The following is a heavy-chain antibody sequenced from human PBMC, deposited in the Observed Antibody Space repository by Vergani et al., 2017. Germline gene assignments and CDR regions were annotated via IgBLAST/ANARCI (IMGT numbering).Heavy chain of an antibody. Sequence: QVQLQESGPGLVKPSETLSLTCTVSGGSISSYYWSWIRQPAGKGLEWVGRIYTSGSTNYNPSLKSRVTMSVDTSKNQFALKLSSVTAADTAVYYCAREVDDYGDRVPHYYYYGMDVWGQGTTVTVSS. D-gene: IGHD4-17*01. V-gene: IGHV4-4*07. CDR3: AREVDDYGDRVPHYYYYGMDV. CDR2: IYTSGST. J-gene: IGHJ6*02. CDR1: GGSISSYY.